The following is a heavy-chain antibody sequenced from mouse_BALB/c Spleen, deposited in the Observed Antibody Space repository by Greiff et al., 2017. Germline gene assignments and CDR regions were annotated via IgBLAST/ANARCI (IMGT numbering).Heavy chain of an antibody. CDR3: ARGGGFRRGFAY. Sequence: QVQLQQSGAELMKPGASVKISCKATGYTFSSYWIEWVKQRPGHGLEWIGEILPGSGSSNYNEKFKGKATFTADTSSNTAYMQLSSLTSEDSAVYYCARGGGFRRGFAYWGQGTLVTVSA. CDR1: GYTFSSYW. J-gene: IGHJ3*01. CDR2: ILPGSGSS. V-gene: IGHV1-9*01.